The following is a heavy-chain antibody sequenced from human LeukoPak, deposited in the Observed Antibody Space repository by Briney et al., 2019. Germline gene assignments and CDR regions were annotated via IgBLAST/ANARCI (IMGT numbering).Heavy chain of an antibody. V-gene: IGHV3-64*01. Sequence: GGSLRLSCAASGFIFSSYTMHWVRQAPGKGLEYVSGISSNGVITFYANSVKGRVTISRDNSQNTLYLQMGTLRAEDMAVYYCARGSDTSGYAGDYFDYWGQGTLVIVSS. D-gene: IGHD3-22*01. CDR3: ARGSDTSGYAGDYFDY. CDR1: GFIFSSYT. J-gene: IGHJ4*02. CDR2: ISSNGVIT.